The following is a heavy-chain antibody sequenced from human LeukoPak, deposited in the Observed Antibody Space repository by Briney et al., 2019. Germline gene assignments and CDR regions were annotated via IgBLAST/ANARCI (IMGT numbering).Heavy chain of an antibody. CDR2: ISYTGST. V-gene: IGHV4-59*01. CDR3: ARASDIAVTGFDC. J-gene: IGHJ4*02. CDR1: GGSFSSDY. D-gene: IGHD6-19*01. Sequence: PSETLSLTCAVSGGSFSSDYWSWIRQPPGKGLEWVGWISYTGSTKYSSSLNSRATISVDTSKMQFSLKLTSVTAADTAVYFCARASDIAVTGFDCWGQGLLVTVSA.